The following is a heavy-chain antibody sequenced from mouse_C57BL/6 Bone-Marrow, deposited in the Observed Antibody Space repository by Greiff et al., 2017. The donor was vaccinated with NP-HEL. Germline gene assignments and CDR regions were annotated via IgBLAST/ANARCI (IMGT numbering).Heavy chain of an antibody. CDR2: SRNKANDYTT. V-gene: IGHV7-1*01. J-gene: IGHJ4*01. CDR1: GFTFSDFY. Sequence: EVKLVESGGGLVQSGRSLRLSCATSGFTFSDFYMEWVRQAPGKGLEWIAASRNKANDYTTEYSASVKGRFIVSRDTSQSILYLQMNALRAEDTAIYYCARDNYGNYGYYAMDYWGKGTSVTVSS. CDR3: ARDNYGNYGYYAMDY. D-gene: IGHD2-1*01.